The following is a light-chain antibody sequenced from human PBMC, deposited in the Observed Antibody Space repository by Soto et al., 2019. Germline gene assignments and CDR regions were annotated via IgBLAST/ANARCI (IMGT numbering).Light chain of an antibody. Sequence: EIGWTQSPGFLSLSPGERATLSCRASQSVDSSFFAWYQQKPGQAPRLLIYGASKRATGIPDRFSGSGSGTDFTLTISRLEPEDFAVYYCQQYVSSVTFGQGTKVQIK. J-gene: IGKJ1*01. CDR3: QQYVSSVT. CDR2: GAS. V-gene: IGKV3-20*01. CDR1: QSVDSSF.